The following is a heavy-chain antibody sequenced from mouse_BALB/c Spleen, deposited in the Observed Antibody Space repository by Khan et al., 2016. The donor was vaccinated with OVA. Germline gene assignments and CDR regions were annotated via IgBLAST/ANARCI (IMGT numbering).Heavy chain of an antibody. Sequence: VQLKESGPGLVAPSQSLSMTCTVSGFSLTNYDISWIRQPPGKGLEWLGVIWTGGGTNYNSALMSRLSISQDNSKSQVFLKMNSLQTDDTAIYYCVSALYGYSWFAIWGQGTLVTVSA. CDR2: IWTGGGT. CDR1: GFSLTNYD. D-gene: IGHD2-2*01. J-gene: IGHJ3*01. V-gene: IGHV2-9-2*01. CDR3: VSALYGYSWFAI.